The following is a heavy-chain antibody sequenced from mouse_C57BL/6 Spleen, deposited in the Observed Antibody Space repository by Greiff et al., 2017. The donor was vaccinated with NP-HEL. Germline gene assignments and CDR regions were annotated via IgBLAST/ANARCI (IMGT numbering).Heavy chain of an antibody. Sequence: VQLQQSGAELVKPGASVKISCKASGYAFSSYWMNWVKQRPGKGLEWIGQIYPGDGDTNYNGKFTGKATLTADKSSSTAYMQLSSLTSEDSAVYVCARDDYGSSEPYYCDYWGQGTTLTVSS. CDR1: GYAFSSYW. CDR2: IYPGDGDT. J-gene: IGHJ2*01. V-gene: IGHV1-80*01. CDR3: ARDDYGSSEPYYCDY. D-gene: IGHD1-1*01.